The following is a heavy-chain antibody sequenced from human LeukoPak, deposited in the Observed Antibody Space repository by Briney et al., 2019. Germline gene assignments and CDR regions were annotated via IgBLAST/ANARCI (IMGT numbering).Heavy chain of an antibody. CDR2: INPNSGGT. CDR3: ARVTNYYDSSGYYYAYGY. V-gene: IGHV1-2*02. J-gene: IGHJ4*02. D-gene: IGHD3-22*01. Sequence: ASVKVSCKASGYTFTGYYVHWVRQAPGQGLEWMGWINPNSGGTNYAQKFQGRVTMTRDTSISTAYMELSRLRSDDTAVYYCARVTNYYDSSGYYYAYGYWGQGTLVTVSS. CDR1: GYTFTGYY.